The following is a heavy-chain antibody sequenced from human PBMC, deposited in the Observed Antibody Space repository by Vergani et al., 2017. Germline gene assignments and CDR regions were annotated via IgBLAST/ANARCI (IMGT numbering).Heavy chain of an antibody. CDR1: GFTFSDYY. D-gene: IGHD2-21*01. CDR3: AKSLTYSSYYFDY. CDR2: ISSSGSTI. J-gene: IGHJ4*02. Sequence: QVQLVESGGGLVKPGGSLRLSCAASGFTFSDYYMSWIRQAPGKGLEWVSYISSSGSTIYYADSVKGRFTISRDNSKNTLYLQMNSLRAEDTAVYYCAKSLTYSSYYFDYWGQGTLVTVSS. V-gene: IGHV3-11*01.